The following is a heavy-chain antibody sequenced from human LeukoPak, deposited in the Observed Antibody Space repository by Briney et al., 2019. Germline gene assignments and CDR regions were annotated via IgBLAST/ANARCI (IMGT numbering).Heavy chain of an antibody. V-gene: IGHV4-59*12. CDR2: IYYSGTT. CDR1: GGSISSYY. CDR3: ARDGPGGLRYFDWFVLDAFDI. D-gene: IGHD3-9*01. J-gene: IGHJ3*02. Sequence: PSETLSLTCTVSGGSISSYYWSWIRQPPGKGLEWIGYIYYSGTTNYNPSLKSRVTMSVDTSKNQFSLKLSSVTAADTAVYYCARDGPGGLRYFDWFVLDAFDIWGQGTMVTVSS.